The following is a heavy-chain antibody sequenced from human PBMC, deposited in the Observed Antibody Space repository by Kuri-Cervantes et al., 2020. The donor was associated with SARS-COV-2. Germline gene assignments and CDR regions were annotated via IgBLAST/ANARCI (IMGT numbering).Heavy chain of an antibody. CDR2: INPNSGGT. CDR3: ARDLDSSGYGYYYYGMDV. D-gene: IGHD3-22*01. CDR1: GYTFTRYG. Sequence: ASVKVSCKASGYTFTRYGISWVRQAPGQGLEWMGWINPNSGGTNYAQKFQGWVTMTRDTSISTAYMELSRLRSDDTAVYYCARDLDSSGYGYYYYGMDVWGQGTTVTVSS. V-gene: IGHV1-2*04. J-gene: IGHJ6*02.